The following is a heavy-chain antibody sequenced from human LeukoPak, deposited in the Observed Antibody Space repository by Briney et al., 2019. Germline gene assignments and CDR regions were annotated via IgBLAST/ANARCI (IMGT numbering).Heavy chain of an antibody. Sequence: GGSLRLSCAASGFTFSSYGMHWVRQAPGKGLEWVAVIWYDGSNKYYADSVKGRFTISRDNSKNTLYLQMNSLRAEDTAVYYCAKDREQWLGGGFFDYWGQGTLVTVSS. CDR1: GFTFSSYG. D-gene: IGHD6-19*01. CDR3: AKDREQWLGGGFFDY. CDR2: IWYDGSNK. J-gene: IGHJ4*02. V-gene: IGHV3-30*02.